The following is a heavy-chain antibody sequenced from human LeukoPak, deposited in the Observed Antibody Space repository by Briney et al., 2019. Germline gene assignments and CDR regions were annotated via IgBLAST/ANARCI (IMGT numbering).Heavy chain of an antibody. V-gene: IGHV1-2*02. CDR2: INPNSGGT. Sequence: ASVKVSCKASGCTFTGYYMHWVRQAPGQGLEWMGWINPNSGGTNYAQKFQGRVTMTRDTSISTAYMELSRLRSDDTAVYYCAREGRDCSGGSCLYYFDCWGQGTLVTVSS. CDR1: GCTFTGYY. J-gene: IGHJ4*02. D-gene: IGHD2-15*01. CDR3: AREGRDCSGGSCLYYFDC.